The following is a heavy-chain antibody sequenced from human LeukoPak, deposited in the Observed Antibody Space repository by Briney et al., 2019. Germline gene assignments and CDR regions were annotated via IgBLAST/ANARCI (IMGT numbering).Heavy chain of an antibody. J-gene: IGHJ4*02. D-gene: IGHD2-2*01. V-gene: IGHV4-59*12. CDR3: ARLRDIVVVPAAPRATYYFDY. CDR2: IYYSGST. Sequence: PSETLSLTCTVSGGSISSYYWSWIRQPPGKGLEWIGYIYYSGSTNYNPSLKSRVTISVDTSKNQFSLKLSSVTAADTAVYYCARLRDIVVVPAAPRATYYFDYWSQGTLVTVSS. CDR1: GGSISSYY.